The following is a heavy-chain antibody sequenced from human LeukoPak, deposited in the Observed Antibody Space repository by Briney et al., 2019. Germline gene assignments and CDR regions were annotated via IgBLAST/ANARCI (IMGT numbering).Heavy chain of an antibody. V-gene: IGHV4-38-2*02. D-gene: IGHD6-19*01. CDR1: GYSISSGYY. J-gene: IGHJ4*02. CDR3: ARGQRIAVAGGDFDY. CDR2: IYHSGST. Sequence: SETLSLTCTVSGYSISSGYYWGWIRPPPGKGREWSGIIYHSGSTYYNPSLKSRVTISVDTSKNQFSLKLSSVTAADTAVYYCARGQRIAVAGGDFDYWGQGTLVTVSS.